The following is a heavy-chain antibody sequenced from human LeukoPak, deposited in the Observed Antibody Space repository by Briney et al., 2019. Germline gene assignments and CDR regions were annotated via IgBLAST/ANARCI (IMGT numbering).Heavy chain of an antibody. CDR2: INTDGNIT. CDR3: ARVPLGEFKGFDP. V-gene: IGHV3-74*01. CDR1: GFTFSSYW. D-gene: IGHD3-10*01. Sequence: GGAVRLSCAASGFTFSSYWMHWVRQVPGKGLVWVSRINTDGNITRYADSVRGRFTISRDNAKNTPYLQMNSLRAEDTAVYYCARVPLGEFKGFDPWGQGTLVTVCS. J-gene: IGHJ5*02.